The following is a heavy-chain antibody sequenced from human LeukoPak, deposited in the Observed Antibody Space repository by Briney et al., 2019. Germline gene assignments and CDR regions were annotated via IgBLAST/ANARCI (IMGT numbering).Heavy chain of an antibody. V-gene: IGHV4-39*01. D-gene: IGHD2-2*01. CDR1: GGSISISNYY. Sequence: ETLSLTCTVSGGSISISNYYWGWIRQPPGRGLEWFGSIYYSGSTYYNPSLKSRVSISVDTSKNQFSLKLSSVTAADTAVYYCARQGTTSPQHYFYYYGMDVWGQGTTVTVSS. CDR3: ARQGTTSPQHYFYYYGMDV. CDR2: IYYSGST. J-gene: IGHJ6*02.